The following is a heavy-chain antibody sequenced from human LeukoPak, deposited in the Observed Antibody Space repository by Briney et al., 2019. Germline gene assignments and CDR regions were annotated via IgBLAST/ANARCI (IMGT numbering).Heavy chain of an antibody. D-gene: IGHD6-13*01. CDR1: GGTLSSYA. V-gene: IGHV1-69*05. Sequence: SVKVSCKASGGTLSSYAISWVRQAPGQGLEWMGGIIPIFGTANYAQKFQGRVTITTDESTSTAYMELSSLRSEDTAVYYCARDFPGIAAAGTRYNWFDPWGQGTLVTVSS. CDR3: ARDFPGIAAAGTRYNWFDP. CDR2: IIPIFGTA. J-gene: IGHJ5*02.